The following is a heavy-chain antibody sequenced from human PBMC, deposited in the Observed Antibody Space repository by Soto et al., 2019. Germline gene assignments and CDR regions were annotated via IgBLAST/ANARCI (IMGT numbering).Heavy chain of an antibody. D-gene: IGHD1-1*01. J-gene: IGHJ6*02. Sequence: ASVKVSCKASGYTFTSYGISWVRQAPGQGLEWMGWISAYNGNTNYAQKLQGRVTMTTDTSTSTAYMELRSLRSDDTAVYYCARDGYNSGYYYYDMDVWGQGTTVTVSS. CDR2: ISAYNGNT. CDR1: GYTFTSYG. CDR3: ARDGYNSGYYYYDMDV. V-gene: IGHV1-18*04.